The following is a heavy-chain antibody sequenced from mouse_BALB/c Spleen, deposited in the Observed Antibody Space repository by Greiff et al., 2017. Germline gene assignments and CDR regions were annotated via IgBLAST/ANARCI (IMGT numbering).Heavy chain of an antibody. D-gene: IGHD2-3*01. CDR2: INSNGGST. CDR1: GFTFSSYG. V-gene: IGHV5-6-3*01. Sequence: EVKLVESGGGLVQPGGSLKLSCAASGFTFSSYGMSWVRQTPDKRLELVATINSNGGSTYYPDSVKGRFTISRDNAKNTLYLQMSSLKSEDTAMYYCAREDGAYAMDYWGQGTSVTVSS. J-gene: IGHJ4*01. CDR3: AREDGAYAMDY.